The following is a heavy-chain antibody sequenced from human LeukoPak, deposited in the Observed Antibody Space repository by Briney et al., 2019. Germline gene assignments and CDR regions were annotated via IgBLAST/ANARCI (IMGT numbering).Heavy chain of an antibody. CDR1: GYTFTSYY. CDR3: ARATPRQVDY. Sequence: ASVTVSCKASGYTFTSYYMHWVRQAPGQGLEWMGIINPSGGSTSYAEKFQGRVTMTRDTSTSTVYMELSSLRSEDTAVYYCARATPRQVDYWGQGTLVTASS. J-gene: IGHJ4*02. CDR2: INPSGGST. V-gene: IGHV1-46*01.